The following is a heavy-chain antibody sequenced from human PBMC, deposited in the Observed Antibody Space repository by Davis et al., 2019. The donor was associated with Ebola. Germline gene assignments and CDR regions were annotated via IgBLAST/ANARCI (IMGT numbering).Heavy chain of an antibody. CDR1: GYTFIGHY. J-gene: IGHJ5*02. CDR2: INPNSGAT. D-gene: IGHD4-17*01. CDR3: ARATDFGDYNWLDP. Sequence: ASVKVSCKAFGYTFIGHYMHWVRQAPGQGLEWMGRINPNSGATDYAQKFQGRATMTWDTSVSTVYMQLRRLRSDDTAKYFCARATDFGDYNWLDPWGQGTLVTVSS. V-gene: IGHV1-2*06.